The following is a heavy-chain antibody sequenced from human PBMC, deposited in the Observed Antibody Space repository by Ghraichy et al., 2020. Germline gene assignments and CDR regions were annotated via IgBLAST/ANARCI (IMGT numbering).Heavy chain of an antibody. CDR2: INHSGST. J-gene: IGHJ6*03. CDR3: ARVGVGATTYYYYYYMDV. D-gene: IGHD1-26*01. V-gene: IGHV4-34*01. Sequence: SETLSLTCAVYGGSFSGYFWSWIRQPPGKGLEWIGEINHSGSTNYNPSLKSRVIISADTSKNQFSLKLSSVTAADTAVYYCARVGVGATTYYYYYYMDVWGKGTTVTVSS. CDR1: GGSFSGYF.